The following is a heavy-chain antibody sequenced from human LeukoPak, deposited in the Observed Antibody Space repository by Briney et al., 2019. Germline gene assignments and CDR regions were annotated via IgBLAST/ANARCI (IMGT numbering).Heavy chain of an antibody. Sequence: SGTLSLTCTVSGGSISSYYWSWIRQPPGKGLEWIGYIYYSGSTNYNPSLKSRVTISVDTSKNQFSLKLSSVTAADTAVYYCARVLRDYSNYGRIDYWGQGTLVTVSS. CDR2: IYYSGST. CDR3: ARVLRDYSNYGRIDY. CDR1: GGSISSYY. V-gene: IGHV4-59*01. J-gene: IGHJ4*02. D-gene: IGHD4-11*01.